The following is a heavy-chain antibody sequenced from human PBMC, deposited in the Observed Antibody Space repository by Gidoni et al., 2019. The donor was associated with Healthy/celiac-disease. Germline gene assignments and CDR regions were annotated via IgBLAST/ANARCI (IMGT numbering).Heavy chain of an antibody. D-gene: IGHD5-18*01. V-gene: IGHV4-30-4*01. CDR1: GGPISSGDYY. CDR3: ARDDGSGYSYGRRGGFDY. Sequence: QVQLQESGPGLVKPSQTLSLTCTVSGGPISSGDYYWSWTRPPPGKGLEWIGYISYSGSTYYHPSIKSRVTISVDTSKNQFSLKLSSVTAADTAVYYCARDDGSGYSYGRRGGFDYWGQGTLVTVSS. J-gene: IGHJ4*02. CDR2: ISYSGST.